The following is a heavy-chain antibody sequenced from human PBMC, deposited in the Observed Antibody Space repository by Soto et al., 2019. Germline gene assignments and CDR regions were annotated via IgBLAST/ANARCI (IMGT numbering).Heavy chain of an antibody. V-gene: IGHV4-39*07. J-gene: IGHJ4*02. CDR3: ARGMTTVTTLDY. CDR1: GGSISSSSYY. Sequence: PSETLSLTCTVSGGSISSSSYYWGWIRQPPGKGPEWIGYIYHSGSIYYNPSLKRRVTISVDRSKNQFSLKLSSVAAADTAVYYCARGMTTVTTLDYWGQGTLVTVSS. D-gene: IGHD4-4*01. CDR2: IYHSGSI.